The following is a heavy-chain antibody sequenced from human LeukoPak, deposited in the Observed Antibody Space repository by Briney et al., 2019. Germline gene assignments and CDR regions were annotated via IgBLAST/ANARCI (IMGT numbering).Heavy chain of an antibody. Sequence: GESLKISCKGSGCSFTSYWIGWVRQMPGKGLEWMGIIYPGDSDTRYSPSFQGQVTIAADKSISTAYLQWSSLKASDTAMYYCARLVVATISGGGYFDYWGQGTLVTVSS. CDR1: GCSFTSYW. J-gene: IGHJ4*02. D-gene: IGHD5-12*01. CDR3: ARLVVATISGGGYFDY. CDR2: IYPGDSDT. V-gene: IGHV5-51*01.